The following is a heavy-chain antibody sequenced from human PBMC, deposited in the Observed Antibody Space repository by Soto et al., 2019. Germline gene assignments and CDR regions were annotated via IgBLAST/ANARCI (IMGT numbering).Heavy chain of an antibody. CDR3: ARDPAP. CDR2: IYNSGTT. J-gene: IGHJ5*02. CDR1: GGSITRGGYY. V-gene: IGHV4-31*03. Sequence: SETLSLTCTVSGGSITRGGYYWSWIRQHPGKGLEWIGYIYNSGTTYYNPSLKSRVTISVDTSKNQFSLKLTSVTAADTAVYSCARDPAPWGQGTLVTVSS.